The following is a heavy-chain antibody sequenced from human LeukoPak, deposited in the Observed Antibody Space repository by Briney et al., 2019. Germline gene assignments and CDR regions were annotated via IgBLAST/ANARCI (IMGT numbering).Heavy chain of an antibody. J-gene: IGHJ4*02. V-gene: IGHV3-53*01. D-gene: IGHD1-26*01. CDR3: ARDRGGSYSAIDY. CDR2: IYAGGRT. Sequence: GGSLRLSCAASGLTVSSNYMSWVRQAPGRGLEWVSVIYAGGRTYYADSVKGRFTISRHNSNNTLYLQMNSLRAEDTAVYYCARDRGGSYSAIDYWGQGTLVTVSS. CDR1: GLTVSSNY.